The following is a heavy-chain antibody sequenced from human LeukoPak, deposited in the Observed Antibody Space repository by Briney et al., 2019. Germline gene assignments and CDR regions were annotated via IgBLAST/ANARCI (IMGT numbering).Heavy chain of an antibody. Sequence: GGSLRLSCSASGFTFSSYGMSWVRQAPGKGLEWVASISSSSGYIYYGDSVRGRVTISRDNATNSLYLQMNSLRAEETAVYSCAREGSVVVPAASMDVWGQGTTVTVSS. V-gene: IGHV3-21*01. J-gene: IGHJ6*02. D-gene: IGHD2-2*01. CDR2: ISSSSGYI. CDR3: AREGSVVVPAASMDV. CDR1: GFTFSSYG.